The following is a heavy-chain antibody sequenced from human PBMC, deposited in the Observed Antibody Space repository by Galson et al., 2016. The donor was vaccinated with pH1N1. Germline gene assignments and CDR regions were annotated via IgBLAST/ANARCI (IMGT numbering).Heavy chain of an antibody. D-gene: IGHD4-17*01. CDR1: GFSLSTSGVG. J-gene: IGHJ3*02. CDR2: IYWNDDK. Sequence: PALVKPTQTLTLTCTFSGFSLSTSGVGVGWIRQPPGKALEWLALIYWNDDKSYSPSLKSRLTITKDTSKNQVVLRMTNMDPVDPATYYCAHTLYGDYVSNVFESWGQGTMVTVSS. CDR3: AHTLYGDYVSNVFES. V-gene: IGHV2-5*01.